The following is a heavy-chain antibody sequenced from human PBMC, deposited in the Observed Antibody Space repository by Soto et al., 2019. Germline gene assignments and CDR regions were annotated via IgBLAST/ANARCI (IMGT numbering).Heavy chain of an antibody. V-gene: IGHV1-18*01. D-gene: IGHD3-10*01. J-gene: IGHJ5*02. Sequence: QVQLVQSGAEVKKPGASVKVSCKASGYTFTSYGISWVRQAPGQGLEWMGWISAYNGNTNYAQKLQGRVTMTTDTSTSTAYMDLRSLRSDDTTVYYCARDPSVRGVINPYNNWFDPWGQGTLVTVSS. CDR2: ISAYNGNT. CDR1: GYTFTSYG. CDR3: ARDPSVRGVINPYNNWFDP.